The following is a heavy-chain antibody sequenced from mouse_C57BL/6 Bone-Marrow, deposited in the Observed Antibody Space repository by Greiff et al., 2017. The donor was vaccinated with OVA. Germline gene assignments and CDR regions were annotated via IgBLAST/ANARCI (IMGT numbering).Heavy chain of an antibody. V-gene: IGHV7-1*01. CDR3: ARDVYYGMDY. CDR2: SRNKANDYTT. Sequence: EVKLVESGGGLVQSGRSLRLSCAPSGFTFSDFYMEWVRQAPGKGLEWIAASRNKANDYTTEYSASVKGRFIVSRDTSQSILYLQMNALRAEDTAIYYCARDVYYGMDYWGQGTSVTVSS. CDR1: GFTFSDFY. J-gene: IGHJ4*01.